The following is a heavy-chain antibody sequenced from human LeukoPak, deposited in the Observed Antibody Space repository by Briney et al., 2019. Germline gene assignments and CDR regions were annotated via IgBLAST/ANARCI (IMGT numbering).Heavy chain of an antibody. CDR2: IYYSGST. V-gene: IGHV4-30-4*08. CDR1: GGSISSGGYY. J-gene: IGHJ3*02. Sequence: SQTLSLTCTVSGGSISSGGYYWSWIRQPPGKGLEWIGYIYYSGSTYYNPSLKSRVTISVDTSKNQFSLKLSSVTAADTAVYYCARGYYYDSSGYYYDAFDIWGQGTMVTVSS. D-gene: IGHD3-22*01. CDR3: ARGYYYDSSGYYYDAFDI.